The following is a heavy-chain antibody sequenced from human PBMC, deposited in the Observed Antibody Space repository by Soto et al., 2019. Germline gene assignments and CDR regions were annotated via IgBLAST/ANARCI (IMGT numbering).Heavy chain of an antibody. D-gene: IGHD6-13*01. CDR3: ARRAAAAGTVGAFDY. V-gene: IGHV3-72*01. CDR1: GFTFSDHY. Sequence: GGSLRLSCPAPGFTFSDHYMELVVQAPGKGVEWVSRSRNKANSYTTAYAASVEGRFTISRDDSKDSLYLQMNSLKTEDTAVYYCARRAAAAGTVGAFDYWGQGTLVTV. CDR2: SRNKANSYTT. J-gene: IGHJ4*02.